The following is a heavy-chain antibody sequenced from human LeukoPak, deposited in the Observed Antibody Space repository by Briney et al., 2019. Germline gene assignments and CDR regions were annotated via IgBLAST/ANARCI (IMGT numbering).Heavy chain of an antibody. V-gene: IGHV3-7*01. J-gene: IGHJ4*02. CDR2: IKEDGSEK. Sequence: GGSLRLSCAASGFTFNTYWMSWVRRAPGKGLEWVANIKEDGSEKYYVDSVKGRFTISRDNAKNSLYLQMSSLRAEDTAVFYCARDGYRAINSWGQGTLVTVSS. CDR1: GFTFNTYW. D-gene: IGHD6-13*01. CDR3: ARDGYRAINS.